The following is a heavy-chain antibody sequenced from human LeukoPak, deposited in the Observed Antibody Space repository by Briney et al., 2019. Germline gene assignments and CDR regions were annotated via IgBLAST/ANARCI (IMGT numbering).Heavy chain of an antibody. Sequence: SETLSLTCTVSGGSISSSSYYWGWIRQPPGKGLEWIGSIYHSGSTYYNPSLKSRVTISVDTSKNQFSLKLSSVTAADTAVYYCATRAEYCSSTSCQGAFDIWGQGTTVTVSS. J-gene: IGHJ3*02. V-gene: IGHV4-39*07. CDR3: ATRAEYCSSTSCQGAFDI. CDR2: IYHSGST. CDR1: GGSISSSSYY. D-gene: IGHD2-2*01.